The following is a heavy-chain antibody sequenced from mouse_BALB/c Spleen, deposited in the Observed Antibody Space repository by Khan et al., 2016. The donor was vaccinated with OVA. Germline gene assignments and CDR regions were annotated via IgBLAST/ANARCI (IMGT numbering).Heavy chain of an antibody. J-gene: IGHJ3*01. D-gene: IGHD1-1*01. Sequence: QIQLVQSGPELKKPGETVKISCKASGYTFTNYGINWVKQAPGKGLKWMGWINTNTGEPTYAEEFKGRFAFSLETSASTAYLQLNNLKNEDTATXFYARGNCYGINSWFAYWGQGTLVTVSA. CDR3: ARGNCYGINSWFAY. CDR1: GYTFTNYG. CDR2: INTNTGEP. V-gene: IGHV9-3*02.